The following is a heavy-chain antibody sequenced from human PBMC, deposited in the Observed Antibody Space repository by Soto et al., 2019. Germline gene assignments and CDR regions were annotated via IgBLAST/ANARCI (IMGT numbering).Heavy chain of an antibody. Sequence: GASVKVSCKASGYTFTSYGISWVRQAPGQGLEWMGWISAYNGNTNYAQKLQGRVTMTTDTSTSTAYMELRSLRSDDTAVYYCASSSSSWGTYYYYMDVWGKGTTVTAP. V-gene: IGHV1-18*01. CDR2: ISAYNGNT. CDR3: ASSSSSWGTYYYYMDV. D-gene: IGHD6-13*01. CDR1: GYTFTSYG. J-gene: IGHJ6*03.